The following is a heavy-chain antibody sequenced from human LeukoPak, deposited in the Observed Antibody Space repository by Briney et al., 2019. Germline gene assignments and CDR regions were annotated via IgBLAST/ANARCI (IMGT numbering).Heavy chain of an antibody. J-gene: IGHJ4*02. CDR3: ARFPDCGGDCYYFDY. D-gene: IGHD2-21*02. V-gene: IGHV1-69*01. Sequence: ASVKVACKPSGGTFSSYPISWVRQAPGQGLDWMGGIIPIFGTANYAQKFQGRVTITADESKSAAYMELSSLRSEDTAVYYCARFPDCGGDCYYFDYWGQGTLVTVSS. CDR1: GGTFSSYP. CDR2: IIPIFGTA.